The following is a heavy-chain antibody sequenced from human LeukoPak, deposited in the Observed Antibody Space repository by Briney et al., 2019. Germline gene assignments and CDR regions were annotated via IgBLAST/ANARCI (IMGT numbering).Heavy chain of an antibody. J-gene: IGHJ5*02. Sequence: SETLSLTCTVSGGSISSSSYYWGWIRQPPGKGLEWIGSIYYSGSTYYNPSLKSRVTISVDTSKNQFSLKLSSVTAADTAVYYCARLRLRPSTAAGVGWFDPWGQGTLVTVSS. CDR1: GGSISSSSYY. CDR2: IYYSGST. V-gene: IGHV4-39*01. CDR3: ARLRLRPSTAAGVGWFDP. D-gene: IGHD6-13*01.